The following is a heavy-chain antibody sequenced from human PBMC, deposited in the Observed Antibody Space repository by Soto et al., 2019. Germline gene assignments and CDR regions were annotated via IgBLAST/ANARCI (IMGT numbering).Heavy chain of an antibody. CDR2: IYYSGST. Sequence: PSGTLSLTCTVSGGSISSGDYYWSWIRQPPGKGLEWIGYIYYSGSTYYNPSLKSRVTISVDTSKNQFSLKLSSVTAADTAVYYCARMVRGVIVAYNWFDPWGQGTLVTVSS. D-gene: IGHD3-10*01. CDR1: GGSISSGDYY. J-gene: IGHJ5*02. CDR3: ARMVRGVIVAYNWFDP. V-gene: IGHV4-30-4*01.